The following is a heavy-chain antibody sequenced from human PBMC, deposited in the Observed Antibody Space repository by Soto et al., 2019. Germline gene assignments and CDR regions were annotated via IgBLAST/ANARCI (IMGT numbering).Heavy chain of an antibody. J-gene: IGHJ6*02. D-gene: IGHD3-10*01. CDR3: AKLGPIGGLLPPIDDYYGMDV. CDR2: ISYDGSNK. V-gene: IGHV3-30*18. Sequence: GGSLRLSCAASGFTFSSYGMHWVRQAPGKGLEWVAVISYDGSNKYYADSVKGRFTISRDNSKNTLYLQMNSLRAEDTAVYYCAKLGPIGGLLPPIDDYYGMDVWGQGTTVTVSS. CDR1: GFTFSSYG.